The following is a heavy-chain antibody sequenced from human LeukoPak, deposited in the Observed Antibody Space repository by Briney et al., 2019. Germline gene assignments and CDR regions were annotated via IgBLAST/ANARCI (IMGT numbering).Heavy chain of an antibody. Sequence: GGSLRLSCAASGFTFSRYGLHWVRQAPGKGLEWVAFIRDDGSTRYYADSVKGRFTVSRDNSKNTLYLQMDSLRTEDTAVYYCAKVPHSWGLFDSWGQGTLVTVSS. V-gene: IGHV3-30*02. CDR1: GFTFSRYG. D-gene: IGHD3-16*01. CDR3: AKVPHSWGLFDS. J-gene: IGHJ4*02. CDR2: IRDDGSTR.